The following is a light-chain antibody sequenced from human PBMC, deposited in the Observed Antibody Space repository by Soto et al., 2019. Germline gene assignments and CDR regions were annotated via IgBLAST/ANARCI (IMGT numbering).Light chain of an antibody. Sequence: EIVLTQSPGTLSLSPGERGTLSCRASQSIGDNDLAWYQQKRGQAPRLLIYGASSSATGTPDRCSGSGSGTDFTLTISRLEPEDFAVYYCQQYGSSPHFGGGTKVEIK. CDR1: QSIGDND. CDR2: GAS. J-gene: IGKJ4*01. V-gene: IGKV3-20*01. CDR3: QQYGSSPH.